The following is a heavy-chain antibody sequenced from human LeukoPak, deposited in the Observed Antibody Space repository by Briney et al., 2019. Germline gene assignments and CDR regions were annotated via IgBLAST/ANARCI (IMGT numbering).Heavy chain of an antibody. CDR3: ALIGAQWLNWFDP. Sequence: GESLKISCKGSGYSFTSYWIGWVRQMPGKGLEWMGIIYPGDSDTRYSPSFQGQVTISADKSISTAYLQWSSLRASDTAMYYCALIGAQWLNWFDPWGQGTLVTVSS. CDR1: GYSFTSYW. CDR2: IYPGDSDT. V-gene: IGHV5-51*01. D-gene: IGHD6-19*01. J-gene: IGHJ5*02.